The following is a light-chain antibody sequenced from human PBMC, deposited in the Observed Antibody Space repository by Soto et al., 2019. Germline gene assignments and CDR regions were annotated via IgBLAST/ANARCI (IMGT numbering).Light chain of an antibody. Sequence: QSVLTQPASVPGSPGQSITISCTRTSSDVGGYKYVSWHQQHPGKAPKLMIYEVSNRPSGVSNRFSGSKSGNTASLTISGLQAEDEADYYCSSYTSSSTVVFGGGTKVTVL. J-gene: IGLJ2*01. CDR3: SSYTSSSTVV. V-gene: IGLV2-14*01. CDR2: EVS. CDR1: SSDVGGYKY.